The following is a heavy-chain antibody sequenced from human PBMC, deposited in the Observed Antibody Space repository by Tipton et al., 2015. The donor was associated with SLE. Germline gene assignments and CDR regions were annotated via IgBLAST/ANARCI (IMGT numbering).Heavy chain of an antibody. D-gene: IGHD3-9*01. CDR1: GFSISSAYF. CDR3: ARGTTTGYTEFDS. J-gene: IGHJ5*01. CDR2: ISYSGGT. V-gene: IGHV4-38-2*02. Sequence: TLSLTCSVSGFSISSAYFWGWIRQPPGKGLEFIGTISYSGGTDYNPSLKSRVTISKDTSKNHFSLKLDSVTAADTAAYYCARGTTTGYTEFDSWGQGTLVTVSS.